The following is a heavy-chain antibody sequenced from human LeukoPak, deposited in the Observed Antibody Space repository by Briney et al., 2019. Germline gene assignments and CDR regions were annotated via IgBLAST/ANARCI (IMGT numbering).Heavy chain of an antibody. Sequence: PSQTLSLTCTVSGGSISSGGYYWRWIRQHPGKGLEWIGDIYSSGSTYFNPSLRSRVTMSVDTSKNQFSLKLSSVTAADTAVYYCARGRSGQYYSDYWGQGTLVTVSS. CDR2: IYSSGST. CDR1: GGSISSGGYY. CDR3: ARGRSGQYYSDY. J-gene: IGHJ4*02. D-gene: IGHD6-25*01. V-gene: IGHV4-31*03.